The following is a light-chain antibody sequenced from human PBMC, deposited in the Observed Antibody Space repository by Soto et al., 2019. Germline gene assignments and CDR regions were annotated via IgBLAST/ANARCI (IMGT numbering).Light chain of an antibody. J-gene: IGKJ3*01. CDR3: QHLNGRFT. V-gene: IGKV1-9*01. CDR1: QGISTY. Sequence: IQLTQSPSSLSASVGDRVTITCRASQGISTYLAWYQQKPGKAPQLLIYAVSTLQSGVSSRFSGSGFGTDFTLTISSLQPDDVATYYCQHLNGRFTFGPGTKVDIK. CDR2: AVS.